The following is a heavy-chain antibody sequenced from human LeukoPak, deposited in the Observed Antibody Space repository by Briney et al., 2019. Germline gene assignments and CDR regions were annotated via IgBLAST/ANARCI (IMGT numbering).Heavy chain of an antibody. CDR3: ARPDTAMVPHYFDY. CDR1: GFTFDDYA. J-gene: IGHJ4*01. Sequence: GGSLRLSCAASGFTFDDYAMHWVRQAPGKGLEWVSGISWNSGSIGYADSAKGRFTISRDNAKNSLYLQMNSLGAEDTAVYYCARPDTAMVPHYFDYWGHGTLVTVSS. D-gene: IGHD5-18*01. V-gene: IGHV3-9*01. CDR2: ISWNSGSI.